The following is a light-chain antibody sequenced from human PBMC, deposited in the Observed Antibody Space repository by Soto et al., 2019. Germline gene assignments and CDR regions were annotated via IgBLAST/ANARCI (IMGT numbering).Light chain of an antibody. CDR2: DAS. Sequence: DIQMTQSPSTLSASVGDRVTITCRASQSISSWLAWYQQKPGKAPKLLIYDASRLESGVPSRFSGSGSGTEVTLTISSLQPDDFATYYCQQYNSYSPSTFGQGTKVEIK. CDR3: QQYNSYSPST. V-gene: IGKV1-5*01. CDR1: QSISSW. J-gene: IGKJ1*01.